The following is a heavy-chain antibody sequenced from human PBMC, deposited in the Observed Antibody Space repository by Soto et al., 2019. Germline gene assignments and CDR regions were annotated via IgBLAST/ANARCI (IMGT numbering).Heavy chain of an antibody. CDR3: ARAGSYCSGGSCYLDWFDP. D-gene: IGHD2-15*01. J-gene: IGHJ5*02. CDR1: GFTFSSYA. Sequence: GGSLRLSCAASGFTFSSYAMHWVRQAPGKGLEYVSAISSNGGSTYYANSVKGRFTISRDNSKNTLYLQMGSLRAEDMAVYYCARAGSYCSGGSCYLDWFDPWGQGTLVTVSS. CDR2: ISSNGGST. V-gene: IGHV3-64*01.